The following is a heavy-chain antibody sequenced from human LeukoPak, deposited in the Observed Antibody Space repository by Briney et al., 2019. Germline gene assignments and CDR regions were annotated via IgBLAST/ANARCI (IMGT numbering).Heavy chain of an antibody. CDR3: ARDTRPADNPILNWFDP. CDR2: ISGSGGST. J-gene: IGHJ5*02. V-gene: IGHV3-23*01. Sequence: GGSLRLSCAASGFTFSSYAMSWVRQAPGKGLEWVSAISGSGGSTYYADSVKGRFTISRDNSKNTLYLQMNSLRADDTAVYYCARDTRPADNPILNWFDPWGQGILVTVSS. CDR1: GFTFSSYA. D-gene: IGHD2-2*01.